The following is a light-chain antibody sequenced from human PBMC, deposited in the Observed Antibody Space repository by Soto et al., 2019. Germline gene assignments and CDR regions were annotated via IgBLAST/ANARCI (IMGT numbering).Light chain of an antibody. V-gene: IGKV1-12*01. CDR3: QQANSFPIT. J-gene: IGKJ5*01. CDR2: AAS. CDR1: QSISSW. Sequence: EIQMTQSPSTLSASVGDRFTITCRASQSISSWLAWYQQKPGKAPKILIFAASSLQSGVPSRFSGSGSGTDFTLTISNLQPEDFATYYCQQANSFPITVGQGTRLEIK.